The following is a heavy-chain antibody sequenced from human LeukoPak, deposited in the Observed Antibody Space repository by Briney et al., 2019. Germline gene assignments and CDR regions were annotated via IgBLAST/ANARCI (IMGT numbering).Heavy chain of an antibody. CDR3: AKDQFRYGSPRGPAPEDY. D-gene: IGHD3-10*01. V-gene: IGHV3-30*02. J-gene: IGHJ4*02. CDR1: GFTFSSYG. Sequence: GGSLRLSCAASGFTFSSYGMHWVRQAPGKGLEWVAFIRYDGSNKYYADSVKGRFTISRDNSKNTLYLQMNSLRAEDTAVYYCAKDQFRYGSPRGPAPEDYWGQGTLVTVSS. CDR2: IRYDGSNK.